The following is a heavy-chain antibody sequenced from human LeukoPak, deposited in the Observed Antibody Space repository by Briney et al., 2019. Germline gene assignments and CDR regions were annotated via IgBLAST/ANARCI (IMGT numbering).Heavy chain of an antibody. D-gene: IGHD4-11*01. J-gene: IGHJ6*04. Sequence: ASVKVSCKASGDTFNSVALSWVRLAPGQGLEWMGGIIPIFGTANYAQRFLGRVTITSDESTSTAYMEINSLTSEDTAVYYCARLSDPSKSPGPLDIWGKGTPVTVSS. V-gene: IGHV1-69*01. CDR1: GDTFNSVA. CDR3: ARLSDPSKSPGPLDI. CDR2: IIPIFGTA.